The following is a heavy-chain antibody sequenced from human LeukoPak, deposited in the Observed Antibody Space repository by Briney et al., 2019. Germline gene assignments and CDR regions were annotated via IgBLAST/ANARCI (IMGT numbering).Heavy chain of an antibody. J-gene: IGHJ6*02. Sequence: ASVKVSCKASGYTFTSYDINWVRQATGQGLEWMGWMNPNSGNTGYAQKFQGRVTITADESTSTAYMELSSLRSEDTAVYYCSGYYFYYYGMDVWGQGTTVTVSS. D-gene: IGHD3-22*01. CDR1: GYTFTSYD. CDR3: SGYYFYYYGMDV. CDR2: MNPNSGNT. V-gene: IGHV1-8*01.